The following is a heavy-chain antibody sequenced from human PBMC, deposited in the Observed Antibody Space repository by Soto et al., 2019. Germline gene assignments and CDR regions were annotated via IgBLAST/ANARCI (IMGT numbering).Heavy chain of an antibody. CDR3: AAVDYSSGWYHPTW. Sequence: QMQLVQSGPEVKKPGTSVKVSCKASGFTFTSSAVQWVRQARGPRLEWIGWIVVGSGNTNYAQKFQERVTITRDMSTSTAYMELSSLRSEDTAVYYCAAVDYSSGWYHPTWGGQGTLVTVSS. V-gene: IGHV1-58*01. CDR2: IVVGSGNT. CDR1: GFTFTSSA. D-gene: IGHD6-19*01. J-gene: IGHJ4*02.